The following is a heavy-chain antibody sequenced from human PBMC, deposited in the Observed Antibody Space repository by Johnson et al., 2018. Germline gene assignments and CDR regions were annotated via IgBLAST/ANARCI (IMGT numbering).Heavy chain of an antibody. V-gene: IGHV3-23*04. J-gene: IGHJ4*02. D-gene: IGHD5-18*01. CDR1: GFTFDDYA. CDR2: ITGTGGNT. CDR3: AKLDVDTAIDY. Sequence: VQLVQSGGGLVQPGRSLRLSCAASGFTFDDYAMHWVRQAPGKGLEWVSGITGTGGNTYFADSVKGSLSISRDNSRNTLYLQIHSLRADDTAVYYCAKLDVDTAIDYWGQGTLVTVSS.